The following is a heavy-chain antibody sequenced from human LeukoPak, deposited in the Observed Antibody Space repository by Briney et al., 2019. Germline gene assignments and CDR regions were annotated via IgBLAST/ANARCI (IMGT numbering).Heavy chain of an antibody. V-gene: IGHV1-2*02. J-gene: IGHJ3*02. CDR1: GYTFTGYY. Sequence: GASVKVSCKASGYTFTGYYMHWVRQAPGQGLEWMGWINPNSGGTNYAQKFQGRVTMTRDTSTSTAYMELSRLRSDDTAVYYCARDYFGGLPLPLGYCSSTSCPSDAFDIWGQGTMVTVSS. D-gene: IGHD2-2*01. CDR2: INPNSGGT. CDR3: ARDYFGGLPLPLGYCSSTSCPSDAFDI.